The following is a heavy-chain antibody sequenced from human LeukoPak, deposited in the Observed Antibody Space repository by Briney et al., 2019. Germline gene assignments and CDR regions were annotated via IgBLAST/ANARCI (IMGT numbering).Heavy chain of an antibody. J-gene: IGHJ6*03. D-gene: IGHD3-3*01. Sequence: PGGSLRFSCAASGFTFSSHGMNWVRQAPGKGLEWVSGISPNGVITYYADSVKGRFTISRDNSKGTVYLQMNSLRPEDTAVYYCAKDVSITIYYMDVWGKGTTVTVSS. V-gene: IGHV3-23*01. CDR1: GFTFSSHG. CDR3: AKDVSITIYYMDV. CDR2: ISPNGVIT.